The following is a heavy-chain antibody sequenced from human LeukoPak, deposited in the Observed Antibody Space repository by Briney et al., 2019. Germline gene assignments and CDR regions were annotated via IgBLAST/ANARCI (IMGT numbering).Heavy chain of an antibody. CDR2: IIPMFGTA. CDR1: GGTFRDYP. D-gene: IGHD3-16*02. J-gene: IGHJ4*02. V-gene: IGHV1-69*13. Sequence: ASVKVSCKASGGTFRDYPLSWVRQAPGQGLEWMGGIIPMFGTAKYAQNFEGRVKITADESTSTAYMELSSLRSEDTAVYYCARASDYVWGGYPTDYWGQGTLVTVSS. CDR3: ARASDYVWGGYPTDY.